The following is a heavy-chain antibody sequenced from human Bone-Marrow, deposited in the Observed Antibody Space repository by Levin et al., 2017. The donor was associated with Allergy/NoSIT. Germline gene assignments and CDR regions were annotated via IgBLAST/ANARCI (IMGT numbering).Heavy chain of an antibody. J-gene: IGHJ6*02. Sequence: GGSLRLSCAASDFTFSTYGMHWVRQAPGKGLEWVAFIYYDGSYKYYADSVKGRFTISRDNSKNTLSLQMNSLRDEDTAVYYCVRNDRGSVVGHYYYAYSMDVWGQGTTVTVSS. CDR1: DFTFSTYG. V-gene: IGHV3-33*01. D-gene: IGHD2-15*01. CDR2: IYYDGSYK. CDR3: VRNDRGSVVGHYYYAYSMDV.